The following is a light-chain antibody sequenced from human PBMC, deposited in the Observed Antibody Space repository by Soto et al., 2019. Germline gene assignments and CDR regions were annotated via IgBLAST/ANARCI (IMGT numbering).Light chain of an antibody. CDR2: GAS. J-gene: IGKJ4*01. Sequence: DIVMTQSPATLSVSPGERATLSCRASQSVSSNLAWYQQKPGQAPRLLIYGASTRATGIPARFSGSGSGTEFTLTISSLQSEDFAVYCCQQHNNWPLTFGGGTKVDIK. CDR1: QSVSSN. CDR3: QQHNNWPLT. V-gene: IGKV3-15*01.